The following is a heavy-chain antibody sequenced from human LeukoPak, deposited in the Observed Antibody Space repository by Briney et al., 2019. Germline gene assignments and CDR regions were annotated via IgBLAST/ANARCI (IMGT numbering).Heavy chain of an antibody. V-gene: IGHV3-48*04. Sequence: GGCLRLSCAASGLTFRTYRMNWVRQAPGKGLEWVSFISGSGNSVYYADSVKGRFTISRDNAKNSVYLQMNSLSVEDTAVYYCARGSPSSYYESSGYLLDYWGQGTLVTVSS. J-gene: IGHJ4*02. CDR2: ISGSGNSV. D-gene: IGHD3-22*01. CDR1: GLTFRTYR. CDR3: ARGSPSSYYESSGYLLDY.